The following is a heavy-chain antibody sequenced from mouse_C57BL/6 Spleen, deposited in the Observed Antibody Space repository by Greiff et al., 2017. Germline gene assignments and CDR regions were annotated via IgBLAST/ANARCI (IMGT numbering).Heavy chain of an antibody. D-gene: IGHD1-1*02. CDR2: IYPRSGNT. V-gene: IGHV1-81*01. Sequence: VQLQQSGAELARPGASVKLSCKASGYTFTSYGISWVKQRTGQGLEWIGEIYPRSGNTYYNEKFKGKATLTADKSSSTAYMELRSLTSEDSAVYFCARRLSGFDYWGQGTTLTVSS. CDR3: ARRLSGFDY. J-gene: IGHJ2*01. CDR1: GYTFTSYG.